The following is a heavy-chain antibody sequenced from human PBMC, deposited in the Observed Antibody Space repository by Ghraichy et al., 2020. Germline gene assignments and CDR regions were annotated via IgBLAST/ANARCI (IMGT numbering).Heavy chain of an antibody. CDR2: IRHDGSEK. CDR1: GFTFSTFG. J-gene: IGHJ6*02. V-gene: IGHV3-7*01. CDR3: ATETSSSPRYGMDV. D-gene: IGHD6-6*01. Sequence: GGSLRLSCVASGFTFSTFGMTWVRQAPGKGLEWVANIRHDGSEKYYVDSTKGRFTISRDNAKNSLYLQMNSPRAEDTAVYYCATETSSSPRYGMDVWGQGTTGTVPS.